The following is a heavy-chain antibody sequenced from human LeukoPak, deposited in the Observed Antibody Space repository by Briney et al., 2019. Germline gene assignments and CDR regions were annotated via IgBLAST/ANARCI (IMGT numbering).Heavy chain of an antibody. V-gene: IGHV1-18*04. Sequence: ASVKVSCKASGYTFTSYGISWVRQAPGQGLEWMGWISAYNGNTNYAQKLQGRVTMTTDTSTSTAYMELRSLRSDDTAVYYCARVLSPYSSSFPPRHNWFDPWGQGTLVTVSS. CDR3: ARVLSPYSSSFPPRHNWFDP. J-gene: IGHJ5*02. CDR2: ISAYNGNT. D-gene: IGHD6-13*01. CDR1: GYTFTSYG.